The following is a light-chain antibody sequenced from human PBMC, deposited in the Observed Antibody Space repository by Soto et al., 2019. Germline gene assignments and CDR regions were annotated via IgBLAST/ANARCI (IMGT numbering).Light chain of an antibody. Sequence: EIVFTQSPDTLSLSPGERATLSCRASQSVTSSHLAWYQQKPGQAPRLLIYGASSRATGIPDRFSGSGSGTDFTLTISRLEPEDFAVYYCQQYASSQFGQGTKVDNK. V-gene: IGKV3-20*01. J-gene: IGKJ1*01. CDR3: QQYASSQ. CDR1: QSVTSSH. CDR2: GAS.